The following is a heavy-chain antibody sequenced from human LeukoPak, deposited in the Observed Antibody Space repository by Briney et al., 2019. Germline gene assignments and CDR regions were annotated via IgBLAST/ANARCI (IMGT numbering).Heavy chain of an antibody. D-gene: IGHD6-19*01. CDR1: GDSIGTYY. CDR2: VYYAGIT. Sequence: SETLSLTCTVSGDSIGTYYWSWIRRPPGKGLEWIGHVYYAGITDYNASLQRRVTISVDPSRNQLSLKLHSVTAADTAVYYCARQGYKSGWYPTFDFWGPGTQVIVFS. V-gene: IGHV4-59*01. J-gene: IGHJ4*02. CDR3: ARQGYKSGWYPTFDF.